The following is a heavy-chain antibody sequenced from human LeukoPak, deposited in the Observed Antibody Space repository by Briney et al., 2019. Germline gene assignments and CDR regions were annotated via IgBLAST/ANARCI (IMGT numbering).Heavy chain of an antibody. D-gene: IGHD3-3*01. Sequence: GSLRLSCAASGFTFSSYGMHWVRQAPGKGLEWVAFIRYDGGNKYYADSVKGRFTISRDNSKNTLYLQMNSLRAEDTAVYYCAKGAYDFWSGYYNPDYYYYYMDVWGKGTTVTVSS. V-gene: IGHV3-30*02. J-gene: IGHJ6*03. CDR1: GFTFSSYG. CDR2: IRYDGGNK. CDR3: AKGAYDFWSGYYNPDYYYYYMDV.